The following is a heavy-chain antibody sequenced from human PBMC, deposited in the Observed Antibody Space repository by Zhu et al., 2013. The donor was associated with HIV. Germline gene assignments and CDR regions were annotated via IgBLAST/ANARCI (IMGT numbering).Heavy chain of an antibody. CDR1: GGTFSSYA. Sequence: QVQLVQSGAEVKKPGSSVMLSCKTSGGTFSSYAISWVRQAPGQGLEWMGGIIPVFGTADYPQKFQGRLTITADESSSTVNMELSSLTSDDTAIYYCARDAGVMGLNYYFHLWGRGTLVTVSS. V-gene: IGHV1-69*01. CDR2: IIPVFGTA. J-gene: IGHJ2*01. D-gene: IGHD1-7*01. CDR3: ARDAGVMGLNYYFHL.